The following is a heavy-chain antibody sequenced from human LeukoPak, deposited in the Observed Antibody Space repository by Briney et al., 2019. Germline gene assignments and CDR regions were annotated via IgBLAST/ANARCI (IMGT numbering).Heavy chain of an antibody. J-gene: IGHJ5*02. CDR3: ARAPLRILSPSPNWFDP. D-gene: IGHD2-15*01. CDR1: GGSFSGYY. Sequence: PSETLSLTCAVYGGSFSGYYWSWIRQPPGKGLEWIGEINHSGSTNYNPSLKSRVTTSVDTSKNQFSLKLSSVTAADTAVYYCARAPLRILSPSPNWFDPWGQGTLVTVSS. V-gene: IGHV4-34*01. CDR2: INHSGST.